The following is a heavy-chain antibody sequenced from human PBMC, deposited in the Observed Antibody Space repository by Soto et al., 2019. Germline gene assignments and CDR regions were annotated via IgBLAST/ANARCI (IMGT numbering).Heavy chain of an antibody. CDR1: GYTFTSSY. Sequence: GAPAKVSCKASGYTFTSSYMPWARQAPGQGLEWMGIINPSGGSTSYAQKFQGRVTMTRDTSTSTVYMELSSLRSEDTAVYYCARRIVATTYSWFDPWGQGTLVTVSS. V-gene: IGHV1-46*01. D-gene: IGHD5-12*01. CDR3: ARRIVATTYSWFDP. CDR2: INPSGGST. J-gene: IGHJ5*02.